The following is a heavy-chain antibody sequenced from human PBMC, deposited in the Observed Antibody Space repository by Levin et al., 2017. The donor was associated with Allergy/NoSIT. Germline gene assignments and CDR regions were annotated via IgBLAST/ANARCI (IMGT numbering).Heavy chain of an antibody. D-gene: IGHD4-23*01. Sequence: GGSLRLSCAASEFTFNNYGMHWVRQAPGKGLEWVAIIWYDGSNKYYADSVKGRFTISRDNSKNTLYLQMNSLRAEDTAVYYCARDPGGMSHWYFDLWGRGTLVTVSS. J-gene: IGHJ2*01. V-gene: IGHV3-33*01. CDR1: EFTFNNYG. CDR3: ARDPGGMSHWYFDL. CDR2: IWYDGSNK.